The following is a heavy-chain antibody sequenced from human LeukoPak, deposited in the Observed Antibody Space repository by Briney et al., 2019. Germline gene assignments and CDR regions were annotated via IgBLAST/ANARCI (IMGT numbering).Heavy chain of an antibody. Sequence: GGSLRLSCPASGFTFGDYCMSWFRQAPGKGLEWVGFIRSEDYGGTTECAASVKGRFTISRDDSKSIAYLQMNSLKTEDTAVYYCARGPSTVGRTNGWFDPWGQGTLVIVSS. CDR1: GFTFGDYC. J-gene: IGHJ5*02. CDR3: ARGPSTVGRTNGWFDP. CDR2: IRSEDYGGTT. V-gene: IGHV3-49*03. D-gene: IGHD2-8*01.